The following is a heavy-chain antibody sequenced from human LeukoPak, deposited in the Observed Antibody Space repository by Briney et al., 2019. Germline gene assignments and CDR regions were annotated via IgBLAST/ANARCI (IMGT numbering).Heavy chain of an antibody. Sequence: EASVKVSCKASGYTFTTYGISWVRQAPGQGLDWMGWISAYNGNTNYAQKFQGRVTMTTDTSTSTAYMELRSLRSDDTAVYYCARVELAWSTGDYWGQGTLVTVSS. D-gene: IGHD3-3*02. CDR2: ISAYNGNT. CDR3: ARVELAWSTGDY. V-gene: IGHV1-18*01. J-gene: IGHJ4*02. CDR1: GYTFTTYG.